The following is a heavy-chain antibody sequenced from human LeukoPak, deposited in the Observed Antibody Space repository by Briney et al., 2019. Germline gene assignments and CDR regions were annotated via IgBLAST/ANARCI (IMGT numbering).Heavy chain of an antibody. Sequence: GASVKVSCKASGYTFTSYGISWVRQAPGQGLEWMGGFDPEDGETIYAQKSQGRVTMTEDTSTDTAYMELSSLRSEDTAVYYCATTPGGSVVYWGQGTLVTVSS. CDR2: FDPEDGET. CDR1: GYTFTSYG. CDR3: ATTPGGSVVY. D-gene: IGHD5/OR15-5a*01. J-gene: IGHJ4*02. V-gene: IGHV1-24*01.